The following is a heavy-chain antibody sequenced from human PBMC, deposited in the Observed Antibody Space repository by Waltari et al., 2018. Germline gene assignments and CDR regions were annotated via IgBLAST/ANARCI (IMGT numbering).Heavy chain of an antibody. V-gene: IGHV3-23*01. D-gene: IGHD4-17*01. CDR3: AKDADNDDYGLFDF. J-gene: IGHJ4*02. Sequence: QLMASGGGLVQPGGSLRLSCSASGFTFSSYARSWVRLAPGRGLEWGSGIDGAGDKTSYADSVKARFTISRDNSKDTLNLHMDSLRADDTAVYYCAKDADNDDYGLFDFWGRGTLVTVSS. CDR1: GFTFSSYA. CDR2: IDGAGDKT.